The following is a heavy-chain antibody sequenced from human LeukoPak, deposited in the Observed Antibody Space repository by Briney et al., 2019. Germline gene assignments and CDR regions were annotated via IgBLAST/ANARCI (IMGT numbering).Heavy chain of an antibody. CDR3: ARQGITMVRGVRYMDV. D-gene: IGHD3-10*01. Sequence: PSETLSLTCAVYGGSFSGYYWNWIRQPPGKGLEWIGEINHSGSTNYNPSLKSRVTISVGTSKNQFSLKLSSVTAADTAVYYCARQGITMVRGVRYMDVWGKGTTVTVSS. J-gene: IGHJ6*03. V-gene: IGHV4-34*01. CDR1: GGSFSGYY. CDR2: INHSGST.